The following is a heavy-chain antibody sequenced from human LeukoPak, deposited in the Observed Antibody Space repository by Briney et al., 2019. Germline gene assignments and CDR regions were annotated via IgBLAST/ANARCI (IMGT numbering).Heavy chain of an antibody. CDR2: IYSGGST. CDR3: ARDIYYDSSGYYGSVY. Sequence: GGSLRLSCAASGFTVSSNYMSWVRQAPGKGLEWVSVIYSGGSTYYADSVKGRFTISRDNSKNTLYLQMNSLRAEDTAVYYCARDIYYDSSGYYGSVYWGQGTLVTVSS. CDR1: GFTVSSNY. D-gene: IGHD3-22*01. J-gene: IGHJ4*02. V-gene: IGHV3-53*01.